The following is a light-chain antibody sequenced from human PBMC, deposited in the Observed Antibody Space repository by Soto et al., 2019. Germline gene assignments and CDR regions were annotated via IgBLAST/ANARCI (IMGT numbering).Light chain of an antibody. Sequence: EIVMTQSPATLSVSPGERATLSCRASQSVSSNLAWYQQKPGQTPKLLIYVASTRATGIPARFSGSGSGTEFTLTISSLQSEDFAGYYCKQYNVWPLTFGGGTKVEFK. CDR3: KQYNVWPLT. CDR1: QSVSSN. J-gene: IGKJ4*01. V-gene: IGKV3-15*01. CDR2: VAS.